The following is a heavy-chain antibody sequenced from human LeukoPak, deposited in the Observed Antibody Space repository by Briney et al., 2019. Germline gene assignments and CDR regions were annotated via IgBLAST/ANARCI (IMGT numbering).Heavy chain of an antibody. J-gene: IGHJ4*02. D-gene: IGHD5-18*01. CDR1: GFTFSSYA. CDR2: ISGSGGST. Sequence: GGSLRLSCAASGFTFSSYAMSWVRQAPGKGLEWVSAISGSGGSTYYADSVKGRFTISRDNSKNTLYLQMNSLRTEDTAVYYCAKHSGYSYGYSENWGQGTLVTVSS. V-gene: IGHV3-23*01. CDR3: AKHSGYSYGYSEN.